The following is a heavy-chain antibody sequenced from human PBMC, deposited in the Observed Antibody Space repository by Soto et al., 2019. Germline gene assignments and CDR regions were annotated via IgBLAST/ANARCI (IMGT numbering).Heavy chain of an antibody. CDR3: VRSVPDSWYYFDF. D-gene: IGHD2-2*01. J-gene: IGHJ4*02. Sequence: PGGSLRLSCAASGFSLSISEMNWFRQAPGKGLEWLAYVSTSGSLKNYADSVKGRFTISRDNTKNAVYLQMNSLRAEDTAVYYCVRSVPDSWYYFDFCGQGTLVTVSS. CDR1: GFSLSISE. CDR2: VSTSGSLK. V-gene: IGHV3-48*03.